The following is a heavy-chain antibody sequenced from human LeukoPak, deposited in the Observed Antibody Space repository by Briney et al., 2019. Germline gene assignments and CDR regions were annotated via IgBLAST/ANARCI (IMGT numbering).Heavy chain of an antibody. J-gene: IGHJ4*02. CDR2: ISNSGSSR. Sequence: GSLRLSCAASGFTFSDHYMTWIRQAPGKGLELVSYISNSGSSRFYADSVKGRFTISRDNANDSVYLIMTSLRAEDTAMYYCAREYSGLDFWGQGTRVTVSS. D-gene: IGHD6-19*01. V-gene: IGHV3-11*01. CDR3: AREYSGLDF. CDR1: GFTFSDHY.